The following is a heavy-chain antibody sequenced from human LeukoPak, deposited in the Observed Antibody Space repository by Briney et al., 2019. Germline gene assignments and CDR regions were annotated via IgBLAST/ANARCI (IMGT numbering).Heavy chain of an antibody. Sequence: GGSMRLSCLAYGFSFNSYTMNWVREAPGKGLEWVSTISPVSSYTWYAESVKGRFTISRDNPKNPLYLQMDSLRAEDTAVYYCVIDVSRRTGMAVWGQGTTVTVSS. CDR2: ISPVSSYT. CDR1: GFSFNSYT. CDR3: VIDVSRRTGMAV. J-gene: IGHJ6*02. D-gene: IGHD5/OR15-5a*01. V-gene: IGHV3-21*01.